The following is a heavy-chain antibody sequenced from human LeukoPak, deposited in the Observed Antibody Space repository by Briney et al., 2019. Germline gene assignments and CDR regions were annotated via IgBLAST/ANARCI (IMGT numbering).Heavy chain of an antibody. V-gene: IGHV4-4*07. J-gene: IGHJ3*02. D-gene: IGHD3-3*01. CDR2: IYTSGST. Sequence: SETLSLTCAVYGGSFSGYYWSWIRQPAGKGLEWIGRIYTSGSTNYNPSLKSRVTMSVDTSKNQFSLKLSSVTAADTAVYYCAREGHVLRFLEWLPRGAFDIWGQGTMVTVSS. CDR1: GGSFSGYY. CDR3: AREGHVLRFLEWLPRGAFDI.